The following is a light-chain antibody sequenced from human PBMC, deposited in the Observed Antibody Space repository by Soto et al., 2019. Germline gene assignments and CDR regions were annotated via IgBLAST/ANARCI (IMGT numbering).Light chain of an antibody. CDR1: SSDVGSYNL. V-gene: IGLV2-23*03. J-gene: IGLJ2*01. CDR3: CSYAGSSTFVV. Sequence: QSVLTQPASVSGSPGQSITISCTGTSSDVGSYNLVSWYQQHPGKAPKLMIYEGSKRPSGVSNRFSGSKSGNTASLTISGLHAEDEADYYCCSYAGSSTFVVFGGGTKLPVL. CDR2: EGS.